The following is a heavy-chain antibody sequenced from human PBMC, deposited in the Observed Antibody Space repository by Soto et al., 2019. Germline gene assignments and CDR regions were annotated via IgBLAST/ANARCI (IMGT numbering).Heavy chain of an antibody. CDR3: ATALLVRGADSYYYYYMDV. Sequence: GGSLRLSCEASEFSFSSYAMSWVRQAPGKGLEWVSAISGSGGSTYYPDSVRGRFTISRDNSKNTLYLAMNSLRAEDTAVYYCATALLVRGADSYYYYYMDVWGKGTTVTVSS. CDR2: ISGSGGST. J-gene: IGHJ6*03. CDR1: EFSFSSYA. V-gene: IGHV3-23*01. D-gene: IGHD3-10*01.